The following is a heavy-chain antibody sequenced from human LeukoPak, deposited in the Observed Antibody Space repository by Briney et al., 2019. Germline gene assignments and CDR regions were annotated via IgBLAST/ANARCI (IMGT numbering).Heavy chain of an antibody. Sequence: SETLSLTCAVYGGSFSGYYWSWIRQPPGKGLEWIGEINHSGSTNYNPSLKSRVTISVDTSKNQFSLKLSSVTAADTAVYYCARVRGSSGYYYIYYYYYYMDVWGKGTTVTVSS. CDR1: GGSFSGYY. V-gene: IGHV4-34*01. J-gene: IGHJ6*03. D-gene: IGHD3-22*01. CDR2: INHSGST. CDR3: ARVRGSSGYYYIYYYYYYMDV.